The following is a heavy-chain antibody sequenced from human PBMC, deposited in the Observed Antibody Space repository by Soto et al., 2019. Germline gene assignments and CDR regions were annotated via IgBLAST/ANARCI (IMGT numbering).Heavy chain of an antibody. CDR2: INTDGSIT. V-gene: IGHV3-74*01. Sequence: EVQLVESGGGLVQPGGSLRLSCAASGLIFSNYKMHWVRQAPGKGLVWVSGINTDGSITDYADSVKGRFTVSRDNPKNTLYLQMNSLRAEDTAVYYCARDTDGLHYWGQGTLVTVSS. J-gene: IGHJ4*02. CDR1: GLIFSNYK. CDR3: ARDTDGLHY.